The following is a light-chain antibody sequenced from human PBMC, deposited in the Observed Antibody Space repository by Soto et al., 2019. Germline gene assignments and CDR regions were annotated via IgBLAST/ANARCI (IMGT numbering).Light chain of an antibody. CDR2: EVS. Sequence: QSALTQPASVSGSPGQSITISCTGTSSDVGGYKYVSWYQHHPGEAPKLIIYEVSNRPSGVSNRFSGSKSGNTASLTISGLRAEDEADYYCTSFTTTSIWVFGGGTKLTVL. V-gene: IGLV2-14*01. CDR3: TSFTTTSIWV. J-gene: IGLJ3*02. CDR1: SSDVGGYKY.